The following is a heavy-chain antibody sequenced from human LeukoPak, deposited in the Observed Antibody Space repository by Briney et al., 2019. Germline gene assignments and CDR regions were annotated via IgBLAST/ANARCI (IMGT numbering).Heavy chain of an antibody. CDR2: IWYDGSNK. J-gene: IGHJ4*02. D-gene: IGHD6-6*01. V-gene: IGHV3-33*06. CDR1: GFTFSSYS. Sequence: SGGSLRLSCAASGFTFSSYSMNWVRQAPGKGLEWVAVIWYDGSNKYYADSVKGRFTISRDNSKNTLYLQMNSLRAEDTAVYYCAKDLRYSSSSGFDYWGQGTLVTVSS. CDR3: AKDLRYSSSSGFDY.